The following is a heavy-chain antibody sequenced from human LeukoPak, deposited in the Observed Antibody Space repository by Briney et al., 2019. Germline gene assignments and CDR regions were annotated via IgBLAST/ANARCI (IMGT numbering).Heavy chain of an antibody. V-gene: IGHV4-34*01. Sequence: PSETLSLTCAVYGGSFSGYYWSRIRQPPGKGLEWIGEINHSGSTNYNPSLKSRVTISVDTSKNQFSLKLSSVTAADTAVYYCARIRAAMVRGVITHFDYWGQGTLVTVSS. J-gene: IGHJ4*02. CDR3: ARIRAAMVRGVITHFDY. D-gene: IGHD3-10*01. CDR2: INHSGST. CDR1: GGSFSGYY.